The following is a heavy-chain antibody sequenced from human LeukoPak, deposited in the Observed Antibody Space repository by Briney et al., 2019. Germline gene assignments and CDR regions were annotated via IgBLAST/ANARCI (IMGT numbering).Heavy chain of an antibody. J-gene: IGHJ4*02. D-gene: IGHD2-15*01. CDR3: AKDGYCSGGSCYHFDY. CDR2: ISGSGGST. Sequence: PGGSLRLSCAASGFTFSSYAMSWVRQAPGKGLEWVSAISGSGGSTYYADSVKGRFTISRDNSKNTLYLQMNSLRAEDTAVYYCAKDGYCSGGSCYHFDYWGQGTLVTVSS. V-gene: IGHV3-23*01. CDR1: GFTFSSYA.